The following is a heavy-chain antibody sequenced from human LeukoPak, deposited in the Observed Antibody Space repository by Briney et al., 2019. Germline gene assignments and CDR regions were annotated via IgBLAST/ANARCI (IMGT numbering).Heavy chain of an antibody. Sequence: ASVKVSCKASGYTFTSYYMHWVRQAPGQGLEWMGIINPSGGSTSYAQKFQGRVTMTRDMSTSTVYMELSSLRSEETAVYYCAREGDCSGGSCYFDYWGQGTLVTVSS. CDR2: INPSGGST. CDR1: GYTFTSYY. CDR3: AREGDCSGGSCYFDY. D-gene: IGHD2-15*01. J-gene: IGHJ4*02. V-gene: IGHV1-46*01.